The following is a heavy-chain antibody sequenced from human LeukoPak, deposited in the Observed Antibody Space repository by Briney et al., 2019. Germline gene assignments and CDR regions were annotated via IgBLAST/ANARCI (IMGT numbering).Heavy chain of an antibody. CDR1: GFTFSSYW. Sequence: QSWGSLRLSCAASGFTFSSYWMNWARQAPGKGLEWVASINHNGNVNYYVDSVKGRFTISRDNAKSSLYLQMSNLRAEDTAVYFCARGGGLDVWGQGATVTVSS. CDR2: INHNGNVN. CDR3: ARGGGLDV. D-gene: IGHD3-16*01. V-gene: IGHV3-7*03. J-gene: IGHJ6*02.